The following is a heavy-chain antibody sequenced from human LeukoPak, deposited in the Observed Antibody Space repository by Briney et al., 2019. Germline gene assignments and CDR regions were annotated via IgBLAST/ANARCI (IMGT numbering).Heavy chain of an antibody. CDR2: INPSGGST. CDR3: ARLRTYGSGSTTYFDY. CDR1: GYTFTSYY. D-gene: IGHD3-10*01. V-gene: IGHV1-46*01. J-gene: IGHJ4*02. Sequence: ASVKVSCKASGYTFTSYYMHWVRQAPGQGLGWMGIINPSGGSTSYAQKFQGRVTMTRDMSTSTVYMELSSLRSEDTAVYYCARLRTYGSGSTTYFDYWGQGTLVTVSS.